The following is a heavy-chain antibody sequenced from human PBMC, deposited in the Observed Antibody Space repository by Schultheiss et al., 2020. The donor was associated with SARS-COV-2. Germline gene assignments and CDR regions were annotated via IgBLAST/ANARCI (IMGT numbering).Heavy chain of an antibody. CDR3: ARLTPVVPDPYYYYGMDV. Sequence: GGSLRLSCKGSGYSFTSYWIGWVRQMPGKGLEWMGIIYPGDSDTRYSPSFQGQVTISADKSISTAYLQWSSLKASDTAMYYCARLTPVVPDPYYYYGMDVWGQGTTVTVSS. J-gene: IGHJ6*02. CDR2: IYPGDSDT. V-gene: IGHV5-51*01. D-gene: IGHD2-2*01. CDR1: GYSFTSYW.